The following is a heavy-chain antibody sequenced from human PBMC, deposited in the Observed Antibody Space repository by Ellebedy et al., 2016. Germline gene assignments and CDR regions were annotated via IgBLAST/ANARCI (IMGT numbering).Heavy chain of an antibody. D-gene: IGHD2-2*01. CDR3: ARALGGVVPAEY. CDR2: ITGSGSSI. CDR1: GSTISDYY. V-gene: IGHV3-11*01. J-gene: IGHJ4*02. Sequence: GGSLRLXXAASGSTISDYYMSWIRQAPGQGLEWVSYITGSGSSIYYSDSVKGRFTVSRDNAKNSLHLQMNNLRAEDTAVYYCARALGGVVPAEYWGQGALVTVSS.